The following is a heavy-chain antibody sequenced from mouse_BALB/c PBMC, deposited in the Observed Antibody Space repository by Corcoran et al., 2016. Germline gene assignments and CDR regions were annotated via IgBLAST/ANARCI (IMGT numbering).Heavy chain of an antibody. CDR1: GFNIKDTY. J-gene: IGHJ2*01. Sequence: EVQLQQSGAELVKPGASVKLSCTASGFNIKDTYMHWVKQRPEQGLEWIGRIDPANGNTKYDPKFQGKATMTADTSSNTVYLQLSSLTSEATAVYYCCSSREGNYVVYWGQGTTLTVSS. CDR2: IDPANGNT. D-gene: IGHD2-1*01. CDR3: CSSREGNYVVY. V-gene: IGHV14-3*02.